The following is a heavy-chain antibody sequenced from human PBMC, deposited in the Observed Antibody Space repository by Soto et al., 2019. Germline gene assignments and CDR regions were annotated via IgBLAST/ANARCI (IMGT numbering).Heavy chain of an antibody. CDR3: AIYREEDGYYQYGMDV. CDR2: IIPIFGTV. Sequence: VQLVQSGAEVKKPGSSVKVSCKASGGTFSNYAINWVRQAPGQGLEWMGGIIPIFGTVNYAQKLQGRVTIAADKSTSTAYLELRSLRSEDTAAYYCAIYREEDGYYQYGMDVWGQGTTVTVSS. CDR1: GGTFSNYA. V-gene: IGHV1-69*06. J-gene: IGHJ6*02. D-gene: IGHD3-16*02.